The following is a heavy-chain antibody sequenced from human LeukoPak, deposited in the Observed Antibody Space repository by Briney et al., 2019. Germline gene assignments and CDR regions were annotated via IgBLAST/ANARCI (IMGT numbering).Heavy chain of an antibody. J-gene: IGHJ5*02. CDR2: IYYSGST. V-gene: IGHV4-59*01. CDR1: GGSISSYY. CDR3: ARHGTTGTNLNWFDP. Sequence: SETLSLTCTVSGGSISSYYWSWIRQPPGKGLEWIGYIYYSGSTNYNPSLKSRVTISVDTSKNQFSLKVSSVTAADTAVYYCARHGTTGTNLNWFDPWGQGTLVTVSS. D-gene: IGHD1-1*01.